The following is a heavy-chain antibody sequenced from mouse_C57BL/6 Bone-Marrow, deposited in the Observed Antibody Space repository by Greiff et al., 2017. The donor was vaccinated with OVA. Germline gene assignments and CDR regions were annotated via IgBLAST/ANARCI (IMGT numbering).Heavy chain of an antibody. V-gene: IGHV1-55*01. D-gene: IGHD2-3*01. CDR1: GYTFTSYW. CDR3: ANNVYDGYPLGYFCV. J-gene: IGHJ1*03. CDR2: ISPGSGST. Sequence: QVQLQQPGAELVKPGASVKMSCKASGYTFTSYWITWVKQRPGQGLEWIGDISPGSGSTTYNEKFKSKATLTVDTSSRTAYMQLSSLTSEDSAVYYCANNVYDGYPLGYFCVWGTGTTVSVSS.